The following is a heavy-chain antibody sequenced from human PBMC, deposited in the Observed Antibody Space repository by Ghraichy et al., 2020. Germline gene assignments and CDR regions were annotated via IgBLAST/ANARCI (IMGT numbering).Heavy chain of an antibody. CDR3: ASRIHGWLPDY. D-gene: IGHD5-24*01. V-gene: IGHV3-11*01. CDR1: GFTFSDYY. CDR2: ISSSGSTI. Sequence: GRSLRLSCAASGFTFSDYYMSWIRQAPGKGLEWVSYISSSGSTIYYADSVKGRFTISRDNAKNSLYLQMNSLRAEDTAVYYCASRIHGWLPDYWGQGTLVTVSS. J-gene: IGHJ4*02.